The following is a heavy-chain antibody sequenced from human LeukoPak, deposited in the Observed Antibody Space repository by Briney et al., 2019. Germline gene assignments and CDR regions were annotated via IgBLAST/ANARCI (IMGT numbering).Heavy chain of an antibody. J-gene: IGHJ4*02. CDR1: GYSLTSYA. D-gene: IGHD6-19*01. V-gene: IGHV1-18*01. Sequence: ASVKVSCKASGYSLTSYAMHWVRQAPGQGLEWMGWISAYNGNTNYAQKLQGRVAMTTDTSTSTAYMELRSLRSDDTAVYYCARASIAVAVPFDYWGQGTLVTVSS. CDR3: ARASIAVAVPFDY. CDR2: ISAYNGNT.